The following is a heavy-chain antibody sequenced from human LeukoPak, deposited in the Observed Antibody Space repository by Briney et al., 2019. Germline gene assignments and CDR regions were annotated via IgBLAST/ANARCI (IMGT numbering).Heavy chain of an antibody. CDR3: ARAPGYRSFLDY. CDR2: ISSSSSYI. CDR1: GFIFSSYN. J-gene: IGHJ4*02. D-gene: IGHD6-13*01. V-gene: IGHV3-21*01. Sequence: PGGSLRLSCAASGFIFSSYNMNWVRQAPGNGLEWVSFISSSSSYIYYADSVKGRFTISRDNAKNSLYLQMSSLRAEDTAVYYCARAPGYRSFLDYWGQGTLVTVSS.